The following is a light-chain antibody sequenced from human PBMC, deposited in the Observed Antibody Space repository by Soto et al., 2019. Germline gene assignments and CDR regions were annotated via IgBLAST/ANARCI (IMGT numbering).Light chain of an antibody. V-gene: IGLV2-14*01. CDR2: EVN. CDR3: TSYSRYRVLV. Sequence: QSVLTQPASVSGSPGQSITISCTGTSSDVGGYNFVSWYQQHPGKAPKLMIYEVNNRPSGVSNRFSGSKSGNTASLTISGLQAEDEADYYCTSYSRYRVLVFGGGTKVTVL. J-gene: IGLJ3*02. CDR1: SSDVGGYNF.